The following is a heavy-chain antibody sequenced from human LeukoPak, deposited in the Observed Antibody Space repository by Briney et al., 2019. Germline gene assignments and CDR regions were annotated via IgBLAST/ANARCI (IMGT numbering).Heavy chain of an antibody. CDR3: ARVSGGYSYGSYYYGMDV. V-gene: IGHV1-2*04. CDR1: GYTFTSYA. J-gene: IGHJ6*02. D-gene: IGHD5-18*01. Sequence: ASVKVSCKASGYTFTSYAMNWVRQAPGQGLEWMGWINPNSGGTNYAQKFQGWVTMTRDTSISTAYMELSRLRSDDTAVYYCARVSGGYSYGSYYYGMDVWGQGTTVTVSS. CDR2: INPNSGGT.